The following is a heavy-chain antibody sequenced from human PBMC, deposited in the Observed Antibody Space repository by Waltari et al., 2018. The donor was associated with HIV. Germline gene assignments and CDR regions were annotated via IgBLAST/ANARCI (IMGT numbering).Heavy chain of an antibody. J-gene: IGHJ3*01. CDR1: GFTVNDYF. Sequence: QVQLVESGGGLVMPGGSLRLSCAASGFTVNDYFMNWIRQAQGEGLEWISYITPTGDFMYYADSVRGRFTVARDSAKNLLYLQVNSLTAEDTAVYYCARDAVTDDAFDLWGQGTMVTVSS. CDR3: ARDAVTDDAFDL. D-gene: IGHD6-19*01. V-gene: IGHV3-11*01. CDR2: ITPTGDFM.